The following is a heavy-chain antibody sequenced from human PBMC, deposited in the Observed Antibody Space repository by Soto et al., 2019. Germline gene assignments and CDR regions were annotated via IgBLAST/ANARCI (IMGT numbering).Heavy chain of an antibody. CDR3: ARGRRLFDWLLSYNWFDP. V-gene: IGHV4-34*01. CDR2: INHSGST. J-gene: IGHJ5*02. CDR1: GGSFSGYY. D-gene: IGHD3-9*01. Sequence: SETLSLTCAVYGGSFSGYYWSWIRQPPGKGLEWIGEINHSGSTNYNPSLKSRVTISVDTSKNQFSLKLSSVTAADTAVYYCARGRRLFDWLLSYNWFDPWGQGTLVTVSS.